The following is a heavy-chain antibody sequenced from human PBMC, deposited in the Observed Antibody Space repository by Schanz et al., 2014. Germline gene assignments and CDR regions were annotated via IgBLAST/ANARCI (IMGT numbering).Heavy chain of an antibody. CDR1: GFTFNNYG. Sequence: QVQLVESGGGVVRPGRSLRLSCAASGFTFNNYGMHWVRQAPGKGLEWGAVIWYDGTDRYYADSVKGRFTISRENSKEALYLRMNCLRAEAAAVYYCAKGTMGARALLATDYYFYGTDIWGQGTTVSVSS. V-gene: IGHV3-33*06. J-gene: IGHJ6*02. D-gene: IGHD1-26*01. CDR3: AKGTMGARALLATDYYFYGTDI. CDR2: IWYDGTDR.